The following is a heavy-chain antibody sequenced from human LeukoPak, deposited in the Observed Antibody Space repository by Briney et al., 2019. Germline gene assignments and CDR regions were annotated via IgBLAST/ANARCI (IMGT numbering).Heavy chain of an antibody. Sequence: GGSLRLSCAASGFAISDYSMNWVRQVPGKGLEWVSYISSSSNKVYYADSVKGRFTISRDNSKNTLYLQMNSLRAEDTAVYYCAREGGGYQNYFDYWGQGTLVTVSS. D-gene: IGHD3-16*01. CDR2: ISSSSNKV. J-gene: IGHJ4*02. CDR3: AREGGGYQNYFDY. V-gene: IGHV3-48*01. CDR1: GFAISDYS.